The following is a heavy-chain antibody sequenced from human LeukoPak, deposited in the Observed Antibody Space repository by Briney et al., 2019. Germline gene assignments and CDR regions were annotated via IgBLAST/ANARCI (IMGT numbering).Heavy chain of an antibody. J-gene: IGHJ4*02. CDR3: ATTMVRGVIASRSTIDY. V-gene: IGHV3-23*01. CDR2: ISGSGGST. CDR1: GFTFSSYA. Sequence: GGSLRLSCAAPGFTFSSYAMSWVRQAPGKGLEWVSAISGSGGSTYYADSVKGRFTISRDNSKNTLYLQMNSLRAEDTAVYYCATTMVRGVIASRSTIDYWGQGTLVTVSS. D-gene: IGHD3-10*01.